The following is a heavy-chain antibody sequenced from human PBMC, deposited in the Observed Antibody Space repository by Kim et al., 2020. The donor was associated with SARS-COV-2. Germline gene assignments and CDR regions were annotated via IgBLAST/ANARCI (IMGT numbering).Heavy chain of an antibody. D-gene: IGHD4-17*01. J-gene: IGHJ3*02. CDR3: ARDLRDDYGDYVGAFDI. V-gene: IGHV4-38-2*02. Sequence: SETLSLTCTVSGYSISSGYYWGWIRQPPGKGLEWIGSIYHSGSTYYNPSLKSRVTISVDTSKNQFSLKLSSVTAADTAVYYCARDLRDDYGDYVGAFDI. CDR1: GYSISSGYY. CDR2: IYHSGST.